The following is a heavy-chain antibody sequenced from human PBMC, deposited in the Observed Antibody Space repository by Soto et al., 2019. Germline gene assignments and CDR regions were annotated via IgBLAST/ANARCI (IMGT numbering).Heavy chain of an antibody. CDR1: GYTFTGYY. D-gene: IGHD3-22*01. J-gene: IGHJ6*02. Sequence: QVQLVQSGAEVKKPVASVKVSCKASGYTFTGYYMHWVRQAPGQGLEWMGWINPNSGGTNYAQKFQGWVTMTGYTSISTGSMEMSRLRSDGRAVYYCARTMIVVPKYDGMDVLGQETTVTVSS. CDR2: INPNSGGT. CDR3: ARTMIVVPKYDGMDV. V-gene: IGHV1-2*04.